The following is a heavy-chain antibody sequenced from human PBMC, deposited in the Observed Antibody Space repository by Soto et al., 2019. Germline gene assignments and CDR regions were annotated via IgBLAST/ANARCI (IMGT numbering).Heavy chain of an antibody. CDR3: ARDLGGYCGVDFYPLDV. V-gene: IGHV4-59*01. Sequence: ASETLSLTCTVSCASISRDYWSWIRQSPGKGLEWIGYLYNTGSTIYNPSLKSRVTISVDTSKNQFSLKMNSVTAADTAVYYCARDLGGYCGVDFYPLDVWGQGTTVP. CDR1: CASISRDY. CDR2: LYNTGST. J-gene: IGHJ6*02. D-gene: IGHD2-21*02.